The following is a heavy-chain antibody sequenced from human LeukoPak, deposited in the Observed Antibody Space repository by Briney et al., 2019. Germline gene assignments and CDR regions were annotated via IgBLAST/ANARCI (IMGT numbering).Heavy chain of an antibody. CDR3: AKAGNLGGSNYLYYYYMDV. J-gene: IGHJ6*03. CDR1: GFTFSNYG. CDR2: IRYDGNNK. Sequence: GGSLRLSCAASGFTFSNYGMHWVRQAPGKGLEWVAFIRYDGNNKYYADSVKGRFTISRDNSKNTLYLQMNSLRAEDTAVYYCAKAGNLGGSNYLYYYYMDVWGKGTTVTISS. V-gene: IGHV3-30*02. D-gene: IGHD1-26*01.